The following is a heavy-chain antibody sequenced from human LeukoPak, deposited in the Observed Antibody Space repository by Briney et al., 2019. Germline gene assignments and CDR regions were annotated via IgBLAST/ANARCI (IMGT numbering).Heavy chain of an antibody. V-gene: IGHV1-2*02. CDR1: GYTLTGYY. D-gene: IGHD3-3*01. CDR3: ARSSITIFGVVIGGY. CDR2: INPNSGGT. J-gene: IGHJ4*02. Sequence: ASVKVSCKASGYTLTGYYMHWVRQAPGQGLEWMGWINPNSGGTNYAQKFQGRVTMTRDTSISTAYMELSRLRSDDTAVYYCARSSITIFGVVIGGYWGQGTLVTVSS.